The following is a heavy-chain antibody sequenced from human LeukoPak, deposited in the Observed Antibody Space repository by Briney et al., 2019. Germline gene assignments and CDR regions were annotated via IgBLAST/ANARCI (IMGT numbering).Heavy chain of an antibody. Sequence: GGSLRLSCAASGFTFSSYEMNWVRQAPGKGLEWVSYISSSGSTIYYADSVKGRFTISRDNAKNSLYLQMNSLRAEDTAVYYCARDPAYSGNSGYWGQGTLVTVSS. CDR2: ISSSGSTI. CDR1: GFTFSSYE. J-gene: IGHJ4*02. CDR3: ARDPAYSGNSGY. D-gene: IGHD5-12*01. V-gene: IGHV3-48*03.